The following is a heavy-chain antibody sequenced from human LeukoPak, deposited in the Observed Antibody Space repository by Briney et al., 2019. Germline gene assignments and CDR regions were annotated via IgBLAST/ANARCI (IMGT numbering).Heavy chain of an antibody. CDR1: GFTFSNYI. V-gene: IGHV3-21*01. Sequence: PGGSLRLSCAASGFTFSNYIMNWVRQAPGKGLEWVSSISSSGSYIYYADSVKGRFTISRDNSKNTLYLQMNSLRAEDTAVYYCAKDRGVVVITYFDYWGQGTLVTVSS. CDR2: ISSSGSYI. CDR3: AKDRGVVVITYFDY. J-gene: IGHJ4*02. D-gene: IGHD3-22*01.